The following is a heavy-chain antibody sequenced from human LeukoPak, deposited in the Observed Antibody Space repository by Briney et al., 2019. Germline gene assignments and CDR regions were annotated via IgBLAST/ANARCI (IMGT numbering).Heavy chain of an antibody. CDR1: GGPISSYY. J-gene: IGHJ4*02. CDR3: ARHGSSWTYFDY. D-gene: IGHD6-13*01. Sequence: SETLSLTCTVSGGPISSYYWSWIRQPPGKGLEWIGYIYYSGSTNYNPSLKSRVTISVDTSKNQFSLKLSSVTAADTAVYYCARHGSSWTYFDYWGQGTLVTVSS. CDR2: IYYSGST. V-gene: IGHV4-59*08.